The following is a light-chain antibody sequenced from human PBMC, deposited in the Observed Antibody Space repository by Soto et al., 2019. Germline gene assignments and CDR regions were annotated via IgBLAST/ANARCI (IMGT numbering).Light chain of an antibody. CDR1: QSVKNNY. CDR3: QQYGSTPLT. Sequence: EIVLTQSPATLSLSPGERATLSCRASQSVKNNYLAWYQQKPGQPPRFLIYDASSRATGIPGRFSGSGSGTDFTLTISRLEPEDFAVYYCQQYGSTPLTFGGGTKVDIK. J-gene: IGKJ4*01. V-gene: IGKV3-20*01. CDR2: DAS.